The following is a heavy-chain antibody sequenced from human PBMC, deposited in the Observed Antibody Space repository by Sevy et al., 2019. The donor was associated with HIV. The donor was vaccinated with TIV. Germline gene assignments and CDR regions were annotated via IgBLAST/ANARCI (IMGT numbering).Heavy chain of an antibody. Sequence: ASVKVSCKDSGGTLSNYAISWVRQAPGQGLEWMGGIIPIFGAGSYAQTFQGRVTITADESTSTVYMELSSLRSEDTAVYYCARGGGMRSYYYYYMDVWGKGTTVTVSS. V-gene: IGHV1-69*13. CDR2: IIPIFGAG. J-gene: IGHJ6*03. CDR1: GGTLSNYA. CDR3: ARGGGMRSYYYYYMDV. D-gene: IGHD3-16*01.